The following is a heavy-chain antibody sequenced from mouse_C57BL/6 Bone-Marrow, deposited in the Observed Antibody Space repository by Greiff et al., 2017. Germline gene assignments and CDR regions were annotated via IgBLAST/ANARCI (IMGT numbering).Heavy chain of an antibody. CDR3: TRGENGYDDY. V-gene: IGHV1-15*01. D-gene: IGHD2-2*01. J-gene: IGHJ2*01. Sequence: VQLQQSGAELVRPGASVTLSCTASGYTFTDYEMHWVKQTPVHGLEWIGAIDPETGGTAYNQKFKGKAILTADKSSSTAYMELRSLTSEDSAVYYCTRGENGYDDYWGQGTTLTVSS. CDR1: GYTFTDYE. CDR2: IDPETGGT.